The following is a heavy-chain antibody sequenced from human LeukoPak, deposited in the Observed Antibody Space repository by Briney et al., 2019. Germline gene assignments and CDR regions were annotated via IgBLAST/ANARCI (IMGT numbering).Heavy chain of an antibody. J-gene: IGHJ4*02. CDR2: IYVDGST. CDR1: GISVSSNY. V-gene: IGHV3-66*01. D-gene: IGHD3-16*02. CDR3: ARDLATRQRTGLYDS. Sequence: GGSLRLSCAASGISVSSNYMSWVRQAPGKGVQWVSVIYVDGSTYYADSVKGRITISRDNSRNTLYLQMNSLRAEDTAVYYCARDLATRQRTGLYDSWGQGALVTVSS.